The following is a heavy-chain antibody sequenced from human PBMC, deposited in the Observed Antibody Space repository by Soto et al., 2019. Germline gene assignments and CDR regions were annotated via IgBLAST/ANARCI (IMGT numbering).Heavy chain of an antibody. CDR1: GGSISSSSYY. CDR3: ARHLSSGWYRARGAFDI. Sequence: QLQLQESGPGLVKPSETLSLTCTVSGGSISSSSYYWGWIRQPPGKGLEWIGSIYYSGSTYYNPSLKSRVTISVDTSKNQFSLKLSSVTAADTAVYYCARHLSSGWYRARGAFDIWGQGTMVTVSS. V-gene: IGHV4-39*01. D-gene: IGHD6-19*01. J-gene: IGHJ3*02. CDR2: IYYSGST.